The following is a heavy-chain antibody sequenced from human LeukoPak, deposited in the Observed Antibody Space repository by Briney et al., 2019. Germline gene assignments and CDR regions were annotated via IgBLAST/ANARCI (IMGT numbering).Heavy chain of an antibody. D-gene: IGHD2-2*01. Sequence: AGGSLRLSYAASGFTFSSYGMHWVRQAPGKGLEWVAVISYDGSNKYYADSVKGRFTISRDNSKNTLYLQMNSLRAEDTAVYYCAIPRRDIVVVPAAIDYWGQGTLVTVSS. CDR1: GFTFSSYG. V-gene: IGHV3-30*03. CDR2: ISYDGSNK. CDR3: AIPRRDIVVVPAAIDY. J-gene: IGHJ4*02.